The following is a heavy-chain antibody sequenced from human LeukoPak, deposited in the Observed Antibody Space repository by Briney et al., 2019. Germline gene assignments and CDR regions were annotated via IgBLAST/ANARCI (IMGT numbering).Heavy chain of an antibody. V-gene: IGHV3-23*01. J-gene: IGHJ4*02. Sequence: PGGSLRLSCAASGFTFSSYAMSWVRQAPGKGLEWVSAISGSGGSTYYADSVKGRFTISRDNSKNTLYLQMNSLRAEDTAVYYCAKDQHGSGSYYSTPLDYWGQGTLVTVSS. D-gene: IGHD3-10*01. CDR3: AKDQHGSGSYYSTPLDY. CDR1: GFTFSSYA. CDR2: ISGSGGST.